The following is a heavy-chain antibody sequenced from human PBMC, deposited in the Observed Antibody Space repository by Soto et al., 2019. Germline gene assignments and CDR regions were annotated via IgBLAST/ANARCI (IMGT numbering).Heavy chain of an antibody. Sequence: EVQLVESGGGLVKPGGSLRLSCAASGFTFSSYGMNWVRQAPGKGLEWVSSISSGSSFIYYADSVKGRFTISRDNAKNSLYLEMNSLRVEDTAVYYCARERLGSYYADPGDYWGQGTLVAVSS. CDR1: GFTFSSYG. V-gene: IGHV3-21*01. J-gene: IGHJ4*02. CDR3: ARERLGSYYADPGDY. D-gene: IGHD1-26*01. CDR2: ISSGSSFI.